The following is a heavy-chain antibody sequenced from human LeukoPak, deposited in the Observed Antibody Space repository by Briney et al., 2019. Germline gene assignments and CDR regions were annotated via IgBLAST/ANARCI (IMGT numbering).Heavy chain of an antibody. CDR3: ARAGGGFDY. V-gene: IGHV1-18*01. Sequence: ASVKVSCKASGYTFTSYGISWVRQAPGQGLEWMGWISAYNGNTNYAQKLQGRVTMTTDTSTSTDNRELRSLRSDDPDVYYSARAGGGFDYWGRGTLVTVSS. J-gene: IGHJ4*02. CDR1: GYTFTSYG. CDR2: ISAYNGNT. D-gene: IGHD3-10*01.